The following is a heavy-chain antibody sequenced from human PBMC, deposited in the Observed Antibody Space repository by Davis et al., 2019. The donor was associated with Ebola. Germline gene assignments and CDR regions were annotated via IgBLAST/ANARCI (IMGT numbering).Heavy chain of an antibody. CDR3: ARHATMATRKDYFDP. J-gene: IGHJ5*02. D-gene: IGHD4/OR15-4a*01. CDR2: IDPGDSAT. CDR1: GYGFTNYW. Sequence: GESLKISCKGSGYGFTNYWIVWMRQLPGKGLEWMGIIDPGDSATRYSPSFQGQVTISADKSITTAYLQWSSLRASDTAMYYCARHATMATRKDYFDPWGQGTLVTVSS. V-gene: IGHV5-51*01.